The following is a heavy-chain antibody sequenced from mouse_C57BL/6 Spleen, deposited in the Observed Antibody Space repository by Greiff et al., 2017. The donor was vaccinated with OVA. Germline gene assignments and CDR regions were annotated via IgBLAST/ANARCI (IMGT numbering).Heavy chain of an antibody. V-gene: IGHV5-9*01. CDR1: GFTFSSYT. D-gene: IGHD1-1*01. CDR2: ISGGGGNT. J-gene: IGHJ3*01. Sequence: DVKLVESGGGLVKPGGSLKLSCAASGFTFSSYTMSWVRQTPEKRLEWVATISGGGGNTYYPDSVKGRFTISRDNAKNTLYLQMSSLRSEDTALYYCARQGIYYYGSSLFAYWGQGTLVTVSA. CDR3: ARQGIYYYGSSLFAY.